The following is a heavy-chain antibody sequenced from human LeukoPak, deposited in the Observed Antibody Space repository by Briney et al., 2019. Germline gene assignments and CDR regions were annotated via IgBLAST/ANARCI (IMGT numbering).Heavy chain of an antibody. CDR1: DFSFSTYW. J-gene: IGHJ4*02. D-gene: IGHD3-22*01. V-gene: IGHV3-7*01. Sequence: GGSLRLSCAASDFSFSTYWMNWVRQAPGKGLEWVANINGDGRDTYYVGSVRGRFTIYRDNADNSLYLQMNSLRGDDTAVYYCARGVSSAIDWWGQGTLVTASS. CDR3: ARGVSSAIDW. CDR2: INGDGRDT.